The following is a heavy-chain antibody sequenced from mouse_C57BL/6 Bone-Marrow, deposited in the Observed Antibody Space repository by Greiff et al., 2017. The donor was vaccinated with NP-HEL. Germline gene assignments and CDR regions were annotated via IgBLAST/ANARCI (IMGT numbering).Heavy chain of an antibody. CDR2: IFPGSGST. Sequence: VMLVESGPELVKPGASVKISCKASGYTFTDYYINWVKQRPGQGLEWIGWIFPGSGSTYYNEKFKGKATLTVDKSSSTAYMLLSSLTSEDSAVYFCARDGYYGWYFDVWGTGTTVTVSS. D-gene: IGHD2-3*01. CDR1: GYTFTDYY. J-gene: IGHJ1*03. CDR3: ARDGYYGWYFDV. V-gene: IGHV1-75*01.